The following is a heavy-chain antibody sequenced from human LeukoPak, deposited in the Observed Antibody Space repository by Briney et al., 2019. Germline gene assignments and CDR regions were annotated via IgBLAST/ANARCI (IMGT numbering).Heavy chain of an antibody. CDR2: INSSSSYI. CDR1: GFKFSSYS. CDR3: TRGTMIPYYSDY. V-gene: IGHV3-21*01. Sequence: GGSLRLFCAASGFKFSSYSMTSVRHAPGKGLEWVSFINSSSSYIYYADSVKGRFTISRDNANNSLYLQMNILRSDDMAVSDCTRGTMIPYYSDYWGQGSLVTVSS. D-gene: IGHD3-16*01. J-gene: IGHJ4*02.